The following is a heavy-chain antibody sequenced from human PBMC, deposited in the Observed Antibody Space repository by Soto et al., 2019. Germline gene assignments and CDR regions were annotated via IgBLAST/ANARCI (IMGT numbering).Heavy chain of an antibody. CDR1: VESISIYY. V-gene: IGHV4-59*01. Sequence: SETLSLTCTVSVESISIYYWSWIRQPQGKGMEWIGYMYYSGSTNYNTSLKSRVTISVDTSKNHFSLKLSSVTAADTAVYYCARDAGGPADYWGQGTLVTVSS. D-gene: IGHD2-15*01. CDR3: ARDAGGPADY. CDR2: MYYSGST. J-gene: IGHJ4*02.